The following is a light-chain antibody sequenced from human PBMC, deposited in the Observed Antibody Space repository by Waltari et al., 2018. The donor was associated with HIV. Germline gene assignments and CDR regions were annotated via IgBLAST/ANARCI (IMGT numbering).Light chain of an antibody. CDR3: SSYTSSSTPYV. Sequence: QSALTQPASVSGSPGQSITISCTGTSSDVGGYNYVSWYQPHPGKAPKLMIYEVSNRPAGVSIRFAGSKSVNTAALTSSGLQAEDEADYYCSSYTSSSTPYVFGTGTKVTVL. CDR2: EVS. V-gene: IGLV2-14*01. J-gene: IGLJ1*01. CDR1: SSDVGGYNY.